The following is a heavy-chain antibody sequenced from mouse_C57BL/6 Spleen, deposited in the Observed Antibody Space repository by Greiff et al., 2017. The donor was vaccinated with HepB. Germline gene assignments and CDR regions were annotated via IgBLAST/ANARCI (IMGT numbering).Heavy chain of an antibody. J-gene: IGHJ2*01. CDR3: AREDYYGSRPFDY. CDR2: IYPGDGDT. V-gene: IGHV1-82*01. D-gene: IGHD1-1*01. Sequence: VQGVESGPELVKPGASVKISCKASGYAFSSSWMNWVKQRPGKGLEWIGRIYPGDGDTNYNGKFKGKATLTADKSSSTAYMQLSSLTSEDSAVYFCAREDYYGSRPFDYWGQGTTLTVSS. CDR1: GYAFSSSW.